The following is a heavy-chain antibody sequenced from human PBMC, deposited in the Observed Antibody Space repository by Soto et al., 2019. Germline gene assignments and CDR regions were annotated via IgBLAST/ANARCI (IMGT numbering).Heavy chain of an antibody. Sequence: QVQLQQWGAGLLKPSETLSLTCAVYGGSFSGYYWSWIRQPPGKGLEWIGEINHSGSTNYNPSLKSRVTIPVDTSKNQFSLKLSSVTAADTAVYYCARGDNGSSGNSFDYWGQGTLVTVSS. V-gene: IGHV4-34*01. CDR2: INHSGST. CDR1: GGSFSGYY. CDR3: ARGDNGSSGNSFDY. D-gene: IGHD6-19*01. J-gene: IGHJ4*02.